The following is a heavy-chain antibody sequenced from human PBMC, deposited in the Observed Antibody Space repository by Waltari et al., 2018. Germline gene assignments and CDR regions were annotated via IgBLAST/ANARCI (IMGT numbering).Heavy chain of an antibody. J-gene: IGHJ2*01. CDR2: IYYSGST. CDR3: ARRGLWWPGGFDL. D-gene: IGHD2-21*01. V-gene: IGHV4-59*08. Sequence: QVQLQESGPGLVKPSETLSLTCTVSGGSISSYYWSWIRQPPGKGLEWIGYIYYSGSTNYKPSLKSRVTISVDTSKNQFSLKLSSVTAADTAVYYCARRGLWWPGGFDLWGRGTLVTVSS. CDR1: GGSISSYY.